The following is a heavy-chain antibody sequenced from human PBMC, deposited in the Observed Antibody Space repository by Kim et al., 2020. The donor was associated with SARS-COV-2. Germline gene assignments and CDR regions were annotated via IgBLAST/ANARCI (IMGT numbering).Heavy chain of an antibody. D-gene: IGHD2-15*01. CDR3: ARDKPAVGVPAAPPFDY. J-gene: IGHJ4*01. CDR2: INTSGST. CDR1: GGSISSYY. Sequence: SETLSLTCTVSGGSISSYYWSWIRQPAGKGLEWIGRINTSGSTNYNPSLKSRVTVSVDTSKNQFSLKLSSVTAADTAVYYCARDKPAVGVPAAPPFDYWGHGILVTVSS. V-gene: IGHV4-4*07.